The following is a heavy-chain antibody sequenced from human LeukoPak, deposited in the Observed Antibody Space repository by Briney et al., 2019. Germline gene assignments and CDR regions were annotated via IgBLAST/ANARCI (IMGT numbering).Heavy chain of an antibody. CDR1: GFTFSDYY. D-gene: IGHD6-19*01. Sequence: GGSLRLSCAASGFTFSDYYMSWIRQAPGKGLEWVSYISSSGSTIYYADSVKGRFTISRDNAKNSLYLQMNSLRAEDTAVYYCATGYSSGWYFIDYWGQGTLVTVSP. V-gene: IGHV3-11*04. CDR3: ATGYSSGWYFIDY. CDR2: ISSSGSTI. J-gene: IGHJ4*02.